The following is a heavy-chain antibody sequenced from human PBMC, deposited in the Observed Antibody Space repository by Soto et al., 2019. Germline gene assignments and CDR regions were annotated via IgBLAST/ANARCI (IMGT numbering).Heavy chain of an antibody. CDR2: ISGSGGST. CDR3: AKVMGYSYDVPFDY. V-gene: IGHV3-23*01. CDR1: GFTFISYA. D-gene: IGHD5-18*01. Sequence: ESLKISCAASGFTFISYAMSWVLESPVKGLEWVSAISGSGGSTYYADSVKGRFTISRDNSKNTVYLQMNSLRAEDTAVYYCAKVMGYSYDVPFDYWGQGTLVTVSS. J-gene: IGHJ4*02.